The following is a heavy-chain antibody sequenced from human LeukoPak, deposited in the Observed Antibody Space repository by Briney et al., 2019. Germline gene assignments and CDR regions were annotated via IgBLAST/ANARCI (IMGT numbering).Heavy chain of an antibody. J-gene: IGHJ4*02. Sequence: GGSLRLSCAASGFTFSTYAMYWVRRAPGMCMEWVATASSNGNNNAYYADSVKGRFTISRDNSKNTLFLQMNSLRADDTAVYYCARDTYAGSWSPLIYWGQGTLVTVSS. V-gene: IGHV3-30-3*01. D-gene: IGHD6-13*01. CDR3: ARDTYAGSWSPLIY. CDR2: ASSNGNNNA. CDR1: GFTFSTYA.